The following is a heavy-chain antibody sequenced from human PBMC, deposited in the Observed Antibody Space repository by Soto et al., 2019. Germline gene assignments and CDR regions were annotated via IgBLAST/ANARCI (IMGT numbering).Heavy chain of an antibody. J-gene: IGHJ6*02. V-gene: IGHV1-69*13. Sequence: SVKVSCKASGGTFSSYAISWVRQAPGQGLEWMGGSIPIFGTANYAQKFQGRVTITADESTSTAYMELSSLRSEDTAVYYCARGSYDSSGYYYHYYYYGMDVWGQGTTVTVSS. D-gene: IGHD3-22*01. CDR3: ARGSYDSSGYYYHYYYYGMDV. CDR1: GGTFSSYA. CDR2: SIPIFGTA.